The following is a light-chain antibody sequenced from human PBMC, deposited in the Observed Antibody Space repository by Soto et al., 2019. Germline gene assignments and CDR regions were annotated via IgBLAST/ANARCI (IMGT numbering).Light chain of an antibody. CDR3: QSYDSSLSGLV. V-gene: IGLV1-40*01. CDR2: GNS. CDR1: SSNIGAGYD. Sequence: QLVLTQPPSVSGAPGQRVTISCTGSSSNIGAGYDVHWYQQLPGTAPKLLIYGNSNRPSGVPDRFSGSKSGTSASLAITRLQAEDEADYYCQSYDSSLSGLVFGTGTKVTVL. J-gene: IGLJ1*01.